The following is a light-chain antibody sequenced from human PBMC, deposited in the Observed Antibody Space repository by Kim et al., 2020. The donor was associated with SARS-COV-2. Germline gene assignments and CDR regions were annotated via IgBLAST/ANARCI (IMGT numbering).Light chain of an antibody. CDR2: DAS. Sequence: DIQMTQSPSTLSASVGDRVTISCRASQSISTWLAWYQQKPGKAPNLLIYDASTLESGVPSRFSGSRSGTEFTLTISSLQPDDSATYYCQQYNSDWTFGQGTKVEIK. CDR1: QSISTW. V-gene: IGKV1-5*01. CDR3: QQYNSDWT. J-gene: IGKJ1*01.